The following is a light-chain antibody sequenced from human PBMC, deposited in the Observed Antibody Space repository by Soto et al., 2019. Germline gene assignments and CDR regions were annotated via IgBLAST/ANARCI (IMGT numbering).Light chain of an antibody. V-gene: IGLV2-23*01. CDR3: CSYAGSRSVI. J-gene: IGLJ2*01. Sequence: QSALTQPASVSGSPGQSITISCTGTSSDVGTYNFVSWYQQHPGKAPKVMIYEGTKRPSGVSNRFSGSKSGNTASLTISGLQAEDEADYYCCSYAGSRSVIFGGGTKVTVL. CDR1: SSDVGTYNF. CDR2: EGT.